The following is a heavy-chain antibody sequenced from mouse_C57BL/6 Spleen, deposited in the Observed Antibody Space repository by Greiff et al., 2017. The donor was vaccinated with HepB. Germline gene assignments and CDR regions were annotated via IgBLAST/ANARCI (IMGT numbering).Heavy chain of an antibody. D-gene: IGHD2-4*01. V-gene: IGHV7-3*01. CDR3: ARYEDYDGYAMDY. J-gene: IGHJ4*01. Sequence: EVMLVESGGGLVQPGGSLSLSCAASGFTFTDYYMSWVRQPPGKALEWLGFIRNKANGYTTEYSASVKGRFTISRDNSQSILYLQMNALRAEDSATYYCARYEDYDGYAMDYWGQGTSVTVSS. CDR2: IRNKANGYTT. CDR1: GFTFTDYY.